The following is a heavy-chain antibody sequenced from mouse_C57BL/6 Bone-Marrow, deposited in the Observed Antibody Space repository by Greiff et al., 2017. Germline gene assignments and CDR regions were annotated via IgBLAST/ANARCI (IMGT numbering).Heavy chain of an antibody. CDR1: GYTFTDYY. D-gene: IGHD2-1*01. J-gene: IGHJ4*01. Sequence: EVQLQQSGPELVKPGASVKISCKASGYTFTDYYMNWVKQSHGKSLEWIGDINPNNGGTSYNQKFKGKATLTVDKSSSTAYMELRSLTSEDSAVYYYARCDYGNYRAYAMDYWGQGTSVTVSS. CDR2: INPNNGGT. V-gene: IGHV1-26*01. CDR3: ARCDYGNYRAYAMDY.